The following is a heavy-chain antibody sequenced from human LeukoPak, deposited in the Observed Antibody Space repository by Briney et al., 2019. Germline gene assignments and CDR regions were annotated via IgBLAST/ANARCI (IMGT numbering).Heavy chain of an antibody. V-gene: IGHV3-23*01. CDR2: ISSSGET. CDR1: GFTFSSYA. Sequence: GESLRLSCAASGFTFSSYAMSWVRQAPGKGPEWVSAISSSGETYYRDSVKGRFTISRDNHKNTLYLQMNSLRAEDTAVYYCAKDPIVFNSGNYYLGTFDIWGQGTMVTVSS. D-gene: IGHD1-26*01. J-gene: IGHJ3*02. CDR3: AKDPIVFNSGNYYLGTFDI.